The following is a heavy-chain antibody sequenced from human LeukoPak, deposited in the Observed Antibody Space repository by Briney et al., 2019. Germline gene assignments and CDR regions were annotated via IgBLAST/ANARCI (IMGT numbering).Heavy chain of an antibody. V-gene: IGHV3-33*06. J-gene: IGHJ4*02. CDR3: AKDGGLRFLEWSSDY. D-gene: IGHD3-3*01. CDR1: GFTFSSYG. CDR2: IWYDGSSK. Sequence: PGGSLRLSCAASGFTFSSYGMHWVRQAPGKGLEWVAVIWYDGSSKYYGDFVKGRFTISRDNSKNTLYLQMNSLRTEDTAVYYCAKDGGLRFLEWSSDYWGQGTLVTVSS.